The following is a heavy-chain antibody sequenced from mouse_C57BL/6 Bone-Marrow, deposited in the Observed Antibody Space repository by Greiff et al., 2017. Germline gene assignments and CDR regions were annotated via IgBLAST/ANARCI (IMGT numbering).Heavy chain of an antibody. Sequence: VQLQQSGAELVRPGTSVKMSCKASGYTFTNYWIGWAKQRPGHGLEWIGDIYPGGGYTNYNEKFKGEATLTADKSSSTAYMQFSSLTSEDSAIYYCARYPYYGSSDWYFDVWGTGTTVTVSS. J-gene: IGHJ1*03. CDR2: IYPGGGYT. D-gene: IGHD1-1*01. CDR3: ARYPYYGSSDWYFDV. V-gene: IGHV1-63*01. CDR1: GYTFTNYW.